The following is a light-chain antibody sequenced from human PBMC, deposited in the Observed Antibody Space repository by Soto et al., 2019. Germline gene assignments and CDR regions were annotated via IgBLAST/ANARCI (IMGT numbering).Light chain of an antibody. CDR2: KAS. V-gene: IGKV1-5*03. CDR1: QSIITS. Sequence: DIQMTQSPSTLSASVGDRVTITCRASQSIITSLAWYQQRPGKAPKLLIYKASSLQSGVPSRFSGSGSGTELTLTISSLQPDDSATYYCQQYNTYPWTFGQGNKVDIK. CDR3: QQYNTYPWT. J-gene: IGKJ1*01.